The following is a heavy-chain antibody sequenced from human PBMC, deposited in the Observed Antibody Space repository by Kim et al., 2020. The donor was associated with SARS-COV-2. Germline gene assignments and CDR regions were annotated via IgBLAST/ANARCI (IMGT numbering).Heavy chain of an antibody. D-gene: IGHD3-10*01. CDR2: INHSGSP. CDR3: ARTELWFGDRGAFDI. Sequence: SETLSLTCAVYGGSFSGYYWSWIRQPPGKGLEWIGEINHSGSPNYNPSLKSRVTISVDTSKNQFSLKLSSVTAADTAVYYCARTELWFGDRGAFDIWGQGKMVTVSS. J-gene: IGHJ3*02. CDR1: GGSFSGYY. V-gene: IGHV4-34*01.